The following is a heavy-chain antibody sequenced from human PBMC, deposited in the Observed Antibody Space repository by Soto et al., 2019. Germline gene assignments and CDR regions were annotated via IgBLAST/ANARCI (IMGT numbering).Heavy chain of an antibody. CDR3: ASPLPQDYYYGMDV. Sequence: ASVKVSCKASGYTFTGYYMHWVRQAPGQGLEWMGWINPNSGGTNYAQKFQGRVTMTRDTSISTAYMELSRLRSDDTAVYYCASPLPQDYYYGMDVWGQGATVTVSS. CDR2: INPNSGGT. J-gene: IGHJ6*02. CDR1: GYTFTGYY. V-gene: IGHV1-2*02.